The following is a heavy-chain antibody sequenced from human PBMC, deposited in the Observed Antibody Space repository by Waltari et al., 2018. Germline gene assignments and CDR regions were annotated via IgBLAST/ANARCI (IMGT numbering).Heavy chain of an antibody. D-gene: IGHD6-13*01. V-gene: IGHV4-38-2*01. J-gene: IGHJ4*02. Sequence: QVQLQESGPGLVKPSETLSLTCAVSGYSISSGYYWGWIRQPPGKGLEWIGSIYHSGSTYYNPSLKSRVTISVDTSKTQFSLRLSSVTAADTAVYYCARALSSSWYGHWDYWGQGTLVTVSS. CDR2: IYHSGST. CDR1: GYSISSGYY. CDR3: ARALSSSWYGHWDY.